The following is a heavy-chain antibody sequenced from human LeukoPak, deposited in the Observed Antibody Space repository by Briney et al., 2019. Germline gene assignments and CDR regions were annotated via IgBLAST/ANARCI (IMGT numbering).Heavy chain of an antibody. D-gene: IGHD2-8*01. CDR1: GGSISSSSYY. Sequence: SETLSLTCTVSGGSISSSSYYWGWIRQPPGKGLEWIGSICYSGSTYYNPSLKSRVTISVDTSKNQFSLKLSSVTAADTAVYYCAGHLLVPRRSKYNWFDPWGQGTLVTVSS. CDR3: AGHLLVPRRSKYNWFDP. J-gene: IGHJ5*02. CDR2: ICYSGST. V-gene: IGHV4-39*01.